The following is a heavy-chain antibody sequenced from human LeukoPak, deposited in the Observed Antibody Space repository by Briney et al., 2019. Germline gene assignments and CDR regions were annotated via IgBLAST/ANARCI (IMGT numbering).Heavy chain of an antibody. CDR3: ARDVDSSSWYGDYYYGMDV. D-gene: IGHD6-13*01. Sequence: GGSLRLSCVVSGFTFSDFHMSWLRQAPGKGLEWISYITNSGSDIEYADSVKGRFTISRDNAKNSLYLQMSSLRAEDTAVYYCARDVDSSSWYGDYYYGMDVWGQGTTVTVSS. J-gene: IGHJ6*02. CDR2: ITNSGSDI. V-gene: IGHV3-11*04. CDR1: GFTFSDFH.